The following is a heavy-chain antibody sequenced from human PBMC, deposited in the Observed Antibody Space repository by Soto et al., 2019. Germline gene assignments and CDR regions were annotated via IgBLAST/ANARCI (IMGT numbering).Heavy chain of an antibody. J-gene: IGHJ5*02. CDR3: ARVIVRLGWFDP. CDR2: IYYSGST. Sequence: SETLSLTCTVSGGSISSYYWSWIRQPPGKGLEWIGYIYYSGSTNYNPSLKSRVTISVDTSKNQFSLKLSSVTAADTAVYYCARVIVRLGWFDPWGQGTLVTVSS. V-gene: IGHV4-59*01. CDR1: GGSISSYY. D-gene: IGHD3-22*01.